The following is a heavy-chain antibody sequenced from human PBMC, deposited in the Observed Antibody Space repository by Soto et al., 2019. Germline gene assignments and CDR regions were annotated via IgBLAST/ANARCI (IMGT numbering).Heavy chain of an antibody. V-gene: IGHV3-7*01. J-gene: IGHJ4*02. CDR3: ARGRSGPHYFDY. CDR2: IKQDESEK. CDR1: GFTFSTYW. Sequence: EVHLVESGGGLVQPGGSLRLSCAASGFTFSTYWMSWVRQAPGKGLEWVANIKQDESEKYYVDSVKGRVTISRDNDKNSLYLQMNSRRAEDTAVYYCARGRSGPHYFDYWGQGTLVTVSS.